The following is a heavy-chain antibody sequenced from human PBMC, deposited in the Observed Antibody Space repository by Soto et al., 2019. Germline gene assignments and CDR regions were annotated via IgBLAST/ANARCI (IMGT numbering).Heavy chain of an antibody. V-gene: IGHV1-69*12. CDR1: GGTFSSYA. Sequence: QVQLVQSGAEVKKPGSSVKVSCKASGGTFSSYAINWVRQAPGQGLEWMGGIIPIFGTANYAQNFQGRVTXPADESTSTGYMELSSLRSEDTAVYYCASDEGAASSWYCFDYWGQGTLVTVSS. D-gene: IGHD6-13*01. CDR3: ASDEGAASSWYCFDY. CDR2: IIPIFGTA. J-gene: IGHJ4*02.